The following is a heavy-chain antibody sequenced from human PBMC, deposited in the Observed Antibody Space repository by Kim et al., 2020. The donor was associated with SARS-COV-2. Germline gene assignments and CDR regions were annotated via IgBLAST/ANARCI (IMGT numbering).Heavy chain of an antibody. V-gene: IGHV3-30*04. Sequence: GGSLRLSCAASGFTFSSYAMHWVRQAPGNGLEWVAVISYDGSNKYYADSVKGRFTISRDNSKNTLYLQMNSLRAEDTAVYYCARGYYDSSGYFSYYFDYWGQGTLVTVSS. CDR3: ARGYYDSSGYFSYYFDY. J-gene: IGHJ4*02. CDR1: GFTFSSYA. CDR2: ISYDGSNK. D-gene: IGHD3-22*01.